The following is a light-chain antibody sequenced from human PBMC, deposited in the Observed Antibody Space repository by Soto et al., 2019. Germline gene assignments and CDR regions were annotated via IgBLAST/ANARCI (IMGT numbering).Light chain of an antibody. J-gene: IGKJ1*01. V-gene: IGKV1-5*03. CDR2: KAS. CDR3: QNYNSYSEA. CDR1: QTISSW. Sequence: DIQMTHSPSTLSGSVLDIVTITFRSSQTISSWLASYQQKPGKAPKLLIYKASTLKSGVPSRFSGSGSGTAFTLTISSLQPDDFATYYCQNYNSYSEAFGQGTKVDIK.